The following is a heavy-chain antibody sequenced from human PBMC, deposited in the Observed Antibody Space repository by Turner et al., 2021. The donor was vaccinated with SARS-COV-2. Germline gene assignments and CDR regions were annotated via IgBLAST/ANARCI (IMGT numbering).Heavy chain of an antibody. CDR2: ISSSSSYI. CDR1: GLPFSSYS. V-gene: IGHV3-21*01. J-gene: IGHJ4*02. D-gene: IGHD3-22*01. CDR3: ARVLRTYYYDSSGYYPGAVDY. Sequence: EVQLVESGGGLVKPGGSLSLSCAASGLPFSSYSMNWVRQAPGKGLEWVSSISSSSSYIYYADSVKGRFTISRDNAKNSLYLQMNSLRAEDTAVYYCARVLRTYYYDSSGYYPGAVDYWGQGTLVTVSS.